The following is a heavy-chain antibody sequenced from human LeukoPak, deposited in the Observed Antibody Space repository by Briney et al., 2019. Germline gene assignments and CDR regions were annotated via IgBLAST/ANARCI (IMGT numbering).Heavy chain of an antibody. D-gene: IGHD1-26*01. J-gene: IGHJ5*02. Sequence: GASVKVSCKASGGTFSSYAIIWVRQAPGQGLEWMGGIIPIFGTANYAQKFQGRVTITADESTSTAYMELSSLRSVDTAVYYCARWISGSYFWFDPWGQGTLVTVSS. CDR2: IIPIFGTA. V-gene: IGHV1-69*13. CDR1: GGTFSSYA. CDR3: ARWISGSYFWFDP.